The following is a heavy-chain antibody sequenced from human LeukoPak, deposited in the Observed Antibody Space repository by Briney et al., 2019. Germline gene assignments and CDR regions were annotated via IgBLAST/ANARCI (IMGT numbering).Heavy chain of an antibody. CDR1: GGSISSSSYY. CDR3: ARDFGCSGGSCYSGWFDP. D-gene: IGHD2-15*01. Sequence: PSETLSLTCTVSGGSISSSSYYWGWIRQPPGKGLEWIGSIYYSGSTYYNPSLKSRVTISVDTSKNQFSLKLSSVTAADTAVYYCARDFGCSGGSCYSGWFDPWGQGTLVTVSS. J-gene: IGHJ5*02. CDR2: IYYSGST. V-gene: IGHV4-39*07.